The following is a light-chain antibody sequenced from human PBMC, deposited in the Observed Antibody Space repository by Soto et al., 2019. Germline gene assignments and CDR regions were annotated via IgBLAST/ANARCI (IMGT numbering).Light chain of an antibody. CDR3: QSYDSSLSGYV. J-gene: IGLJ1*01. V-gene: IGLV1-40*01. Sequence: QRVLKQPPPVSGAPGERVPISRTWRNSKIGANYDVHWYQHLPGTAPKLLIYTNSNRPSGVPDRFSGSKSGTSASLAITGLQAEDEADYYCQSYDSSLSGYVVGTGTKVTVL. CDR2: TNS. CDR1: NSKIGANYD.